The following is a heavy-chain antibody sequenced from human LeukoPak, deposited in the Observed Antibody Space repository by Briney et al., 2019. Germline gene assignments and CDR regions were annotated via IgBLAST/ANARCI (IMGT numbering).Heavy chain of an antibody. Sequence: ASVKVSCTASGYTFTSYDINWVRQATGQGLEWMGWMNPNSGNTGYAQKFQGRVTMTRNTSISTAYMELSSLRSEDTAVYYCATSVGYDFWSGSLSPLYYYYGMDVWGQGTTVTVSS. D-gene: IGHD3-3*01. J-gene: IGHJ6*02. V-gene: IGHV1-8*01. CDR2: MNPNSGNT. CDR1: GYTFTSYD. CDR3: ATSVGYDFWSGSLSPLYYYYGMDV.